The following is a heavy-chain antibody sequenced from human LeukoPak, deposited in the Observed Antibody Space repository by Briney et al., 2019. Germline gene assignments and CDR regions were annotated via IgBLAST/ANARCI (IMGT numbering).Heavy chain of an antibody. CDR2: INSDGSTT. D-gene: IGHD2-15*01. Sequence: GGSLRLSCAASGFTFSSYWMHWVRQAPGKGLVWVSRINSDGSTTNYADSVKGRFTISRDNAENALYLQMNSLRVEDTAVYYCARRVSATRWFDPWGQGTLVTVSS. V-gene: IGHV3-74*01. J-gene: IGHJ5*02. CDR1: GFTFSSYW. CDR3: ARRVSATRWFDP.